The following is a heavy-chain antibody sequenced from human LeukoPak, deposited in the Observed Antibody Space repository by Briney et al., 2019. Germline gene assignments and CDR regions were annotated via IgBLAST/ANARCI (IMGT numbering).Heavy chain of an antibody. Sequence: GGSLRLSCAASGFTFSSYGMHWVRQAPGKGLEWVAFIRYDGSNKYYADSVNGRFTISRDNSKNTLYLQMNSLRAEDTAVYYCANTHVGILTGYHPFDPWGQGTLVTVSS. D-gene: IGHD3-9*01. CDR2: IRYDGSNK. CDR3: ANTHVGILTGYHPFDP. V-gene: IGHV3-30*02. J-gene: IGHJ5*02. CDR1: GFTFSSYG.